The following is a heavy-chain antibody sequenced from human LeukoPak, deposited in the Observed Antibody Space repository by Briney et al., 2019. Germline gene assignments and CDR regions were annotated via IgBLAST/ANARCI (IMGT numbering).Heavy chain of an antibody. V-gene: IGHV4-38-2*01. CDR2: MYHSGST. CDR3: ARLSPRFAVVRDSHFDY. J-gene: IGHJ4*02. D-gene: IGHD3-3*01. Sequence: SETLSLTCAVSGYSISSGYYWGWIRQPPGKGLEWIGSMYHSGSTYYNPSLKSRVTMSLDTSKNQFSLKLSSVTAADTAVYYCARLSPRFAVVRDSHFDYWGQGILVTVSP. CDR1: GYSISSGYY.